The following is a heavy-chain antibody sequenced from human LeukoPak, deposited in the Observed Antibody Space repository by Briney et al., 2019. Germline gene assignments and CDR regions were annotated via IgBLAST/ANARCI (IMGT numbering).Heavy chain of an antibody. D-gene: IGHD3-3*01. V-gene: IGHV4-34*01. CDR2: INYSGTP. CDR1: GVSFSNYY. J-gene: IGHJ2*01. CDR3: AREDYDDSGAWYFDL. Sequence: SETLSLTCAVSGVSFSNYYWCWIRQSPGKGLEWIGEINYSGTPTYNPSLKSRVTISVDVSKNQVSLNLRSVTAADTAVYYCAREDYDDSGAWYFDLWGRGTLVTVSS.